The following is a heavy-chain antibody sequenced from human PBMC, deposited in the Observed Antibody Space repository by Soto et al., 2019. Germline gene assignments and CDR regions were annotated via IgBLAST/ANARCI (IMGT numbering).Heavy chain of an antibody. J-gene: IGHJ6*02. CDR2: TYYRSKWYN. V-gene: IGHV6-1*01. CDR3: ARGGVVVVEDYYYYGMDV. Sequence: QTLSLTCAISGDSVSSNSAAWNWIRQSPSRGLEWLGRTYYRSKWYNDYAVSVKSRITINPDTSKNQFSLQLNSVTPEDTAVYYCARGGVVVVEDYYYYGMDVWGQGTTVTVSS. D-gene: IGHD2-15*01. CDR1: GDSVSSNSAA.